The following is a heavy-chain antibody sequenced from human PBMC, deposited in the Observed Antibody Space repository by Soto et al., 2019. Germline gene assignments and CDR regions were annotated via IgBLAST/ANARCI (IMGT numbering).Heavy chain of an antibody. CDR2: ISSSSSYI. Sequence: GGSLRLSCAASGFTFSSYSMNWVRQAPGKGLEWVSSISSSSSYIYYADSVKGRFTISRDNAKNSLYLQMNSLRAEDTAVYYCARVEYSSSSGFDYWGQGTLVTVSS. CDR3: ARVEYSSSSGFDY. D-gene: IGHD6-6*01. CDR1: GFTFSSYS. V-gene: IGHV3-21*01. J-gene: IGHJ4*02.